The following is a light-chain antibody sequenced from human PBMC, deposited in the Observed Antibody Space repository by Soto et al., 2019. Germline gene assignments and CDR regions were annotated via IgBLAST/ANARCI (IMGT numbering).Light chain of an antibody. J-gene: IGLJ1*01. CDR1: SSDVGGYNY. CDR3: ISYTVSRSYV. CDR2: EVS. V-gene: IGLV2-14*01. Sequence: QSALTQPASVSGSPGQSITISCTGTSSDVGGYNYVSWYQQHPGKAPKVIIYEVSNRPSGVSNRFSGSKSGNTASLTISGLQADDEADYYCISYTVSRSYVFGTGTKVTV.